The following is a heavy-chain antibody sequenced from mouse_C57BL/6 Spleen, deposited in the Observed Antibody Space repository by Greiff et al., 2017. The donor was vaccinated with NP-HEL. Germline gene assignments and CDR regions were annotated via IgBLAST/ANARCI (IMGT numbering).Heavy chain of an antibody. Sequence: EVKLMESGGDLVKPGGSLKLSCAASGFTFSSYGMSWVRQTPDKRLEWVATISSGGSYTYYPASVKGRFTISRDNAKNTLYLQMSSLKSEDTAMYYCARKLEVYAMDYWGQGTSVTVSS. J-gene: IGHJ4*01. D-gene: IGHD1-3*01. CDR1: GFTFSSYG. V-gene: IGHV5-6*01. CDR2: ISSGGSYT. CDR3: ARKLEVYAMDY.